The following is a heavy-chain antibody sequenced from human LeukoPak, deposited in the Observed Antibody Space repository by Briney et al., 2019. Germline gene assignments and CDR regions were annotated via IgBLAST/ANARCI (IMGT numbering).Heavy chain of an antibody. CDR1: VYTVATYG. CDR3: ARNGSGWYFLDY. Sequence: GASVRVSCTPTVYTVATYGISWVRQAPGQGPEWMGWISAYNGYTNYAQKFQGRVTMTTDTSTNTAYMELRSLRSDDTAVYYCARNGSGWYFLDYWGQGTLVTVSS. CDR2: ISAYNGYT. J-gene: IGHJ4*02. V-gene: IGHV1-18*01. D-gene: IGHD6-19*01.